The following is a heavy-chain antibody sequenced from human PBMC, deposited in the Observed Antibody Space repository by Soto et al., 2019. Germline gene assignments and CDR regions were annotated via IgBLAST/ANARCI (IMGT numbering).Heavy chain of an antibody. CDR3: ARVSRWLVLGAFDI. V-gene: IGHV4-34*01. CDR2: INHSGST. CDR1: GGSFSGYY. J-gene: IGHJ3*02. D-gene: IGHD6-19*01. Sequence: QVQLQQWGAGLLKPSETLSLTCAVYGGSFSGYYWSWIRQPPGKGLEWIGEINHSGSTNYNPSLKSRVTRSVDTSKNQFSLKLSSVTAADTAVYYCARVSRWLVLGAFDIWGQGTMVTVSS.